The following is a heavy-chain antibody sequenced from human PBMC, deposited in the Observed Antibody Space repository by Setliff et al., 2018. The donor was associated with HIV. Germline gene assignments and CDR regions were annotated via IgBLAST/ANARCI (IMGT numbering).Heavy chain of an antibody. Sequence: SETLSLTCTVSGGPICNGNYYWAWMRQSPGKGLEWIGSGVNSGRSYYNPSLKSRVTVSVDTSTNHLSLRLTSVTAADTAVYYCARQTSYDRGYSYCFGEWGHGTLVTVSS. CDR2: GVNSGRS. D-gene: IGHD5-18*01. CDR1: GGPICNGNYY. J-gene: IGHJ4*01. V-gene: IGHV4-39*01. CDR3: ARQTSYDRGYSYCFGE.